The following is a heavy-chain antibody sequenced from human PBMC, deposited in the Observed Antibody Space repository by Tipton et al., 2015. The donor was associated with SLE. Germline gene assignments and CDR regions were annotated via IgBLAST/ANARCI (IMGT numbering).Heavy chain of an antibody. D-gene: IGHD5-12*01. Sequence: QLVQSGPEVKKPGASVKVSCKASEYTFTDYYIHWVRQAPGQGLEWMGRINPNSGGTICAQKFQGRVTMTRDTSISTAYMELRSLRSDDTAVYYCALRWPDTWTTVYWGQGTLVTVSS. CDR3: ALRWPDTWTTVY. V-gene: IGHV1-2*06. J-gene: IGHJ4*02. CDR1: EYTFTDYY. CDR2: INPNSGGT.